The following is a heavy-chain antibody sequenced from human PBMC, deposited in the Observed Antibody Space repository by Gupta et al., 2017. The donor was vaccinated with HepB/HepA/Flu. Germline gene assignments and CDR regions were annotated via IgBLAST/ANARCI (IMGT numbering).Heavy chain of an antibody. CDR2: INPSGGST. Sequence: KVSCKASGYTFTSYYMHWVRQAPGQGLEWMGIINPSGGSTSYAQKFQGRVTMTRDTSTSTVYRELSSLRSEDTAVYYCARDHYYDDSSGAPASFDYGGQGTMVTVYS. V-gene: IGHV1-46*01. CDR1: GYTFTSYY. CDR3: ARDHYYDDSSGAPASFDY. J-gene: IGHJ4*02. D-gene: IGHD3-22*01.